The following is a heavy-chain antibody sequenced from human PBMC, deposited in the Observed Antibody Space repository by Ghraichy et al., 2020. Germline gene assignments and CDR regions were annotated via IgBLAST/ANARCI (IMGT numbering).Heavy chain of an antibody. V-gene: IGHV3-21*01. Sequence: GESLRLSCVASGLMFSPNTMNWVRQAPGKGLEWVSSISSSTRYIYYADSVKGRFTISRDNAQNSLYLQMNSLRDEDTAVYYCAKDYGGSLYFYFDLWGRGTLVTVSS. CDR3: AKDYGGSLYFYFDL. CDR1: GLMFSPNT. D-gene: IGHD4-23*01. J-gene: IGHJ2*01. CDR2: ISSSTRYI.